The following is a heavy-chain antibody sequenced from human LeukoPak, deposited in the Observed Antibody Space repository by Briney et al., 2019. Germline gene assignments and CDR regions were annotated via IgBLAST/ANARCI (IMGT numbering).Heavy chain of an antibody. Sequence: SETLSLTCAASGGSISSGGYSWSWIRQPPGKGLEWIGYIYHSGSTYYNPSLKSRVTISVDRSKNQFSLKLSSVTAADTAVYYCAREGDYGFDYWGQGTLVTVSS. CDR3: AREGDYGFDY. CDR2: IYHSGST. CDR1: GGSISSGGYS. J-gene: IGHJ4*02. D-gene: IGHD4-17*01. V-gene: IGHV4-30-2*01.